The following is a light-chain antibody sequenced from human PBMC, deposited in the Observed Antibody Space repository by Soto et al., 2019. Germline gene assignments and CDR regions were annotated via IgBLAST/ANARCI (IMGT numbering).Light chain of an antibody. J-gene: IGKJ4*01. V-gene: IGKV2-28*01. CDR1: QNLLHSNGYNY. CDR2: LGS. Sequence: EIVLTQSPLSLPVTPGEPASISCRSSQNLLHSNGYNYLNWYLQKPGQSPQLLIYLGSNRASGVPDRFSGSGSGTDFTLTINRVDAEDVGLYFCAHGLATPFTVGGGTKVEIK. CDR3: AHGLATPFT.